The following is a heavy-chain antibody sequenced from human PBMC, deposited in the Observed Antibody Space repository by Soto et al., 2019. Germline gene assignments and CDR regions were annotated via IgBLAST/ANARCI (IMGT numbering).Heavy chain of an antibody. J-gene: IGHJ4*02. D-gene: IGHD3-16*01. CDR3: ARDPWAADY. CDR1: GFTVSTKY. Sequence: EVQLVESGGGLVQPGGSLRLSCAASGFTVSTKYMSWVRQDPGKGLVWVSVIYSGGSTFYADSVRGRFTISRDNSKNTVNLQMTSLSAEDAAVYYCARDPWAADYWGQGTLVTVSS. CDR2: IYSGGST. V-gene: IGHV3-66*01.